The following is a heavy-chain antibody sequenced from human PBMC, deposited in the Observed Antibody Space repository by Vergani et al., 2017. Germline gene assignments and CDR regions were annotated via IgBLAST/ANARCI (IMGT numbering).Heavy chain of an antibody. CDR3: AKDPIAVAGIAFDI. J-gene: IGHJ3*02. Sequence: EVQLVESGGGLVQPGRSLRLSCAASGFTFDDYAMHWVRQAPGKGLEWVSGISWNSGSIGYADSVKGRFTISRDNAKNSLYLQMNSLRAEDTALYYCAKDPIAVAGIAFDIWGQGTTVTVSS. CDR1: GFTFDDYA. CDR2: ISWNSGSI. D-gene: IGHD6-19*01. V-gene: IGHV3-9*01.